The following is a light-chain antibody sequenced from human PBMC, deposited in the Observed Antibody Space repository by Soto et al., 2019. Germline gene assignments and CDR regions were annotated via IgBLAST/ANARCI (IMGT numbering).Light chain of an antibody. CDR2: GPS. J-gene: IGKJ5*01. CDR1: QRVTTN. CDR3: HQYNNWPIT. Sequence: EIVMTQSPATLSVSPGERATLSCRASQRVTTNVAWYQQKPGQAPRLLIYGPSTRATGVPARFSGSGSGTDFTLTINSLESEDFGVYYCHQYNNWPITFGQGTRLDLK. V-gene: IGKV3-15*01.